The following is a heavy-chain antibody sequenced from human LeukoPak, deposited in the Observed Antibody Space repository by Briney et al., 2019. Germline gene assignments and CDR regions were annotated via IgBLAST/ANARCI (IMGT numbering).Heavy chain of an antibody. CDR1: GFTFSSYG. Sequence: GRSLRLSCAASGFTFSSYGMHWVRQAPGKGLECVAVISYDGSNKYYADSVKGRFTITRDNSKNTLYLQMNSLRAEDTAVYYCGTMIVVKVDQRAFDIWGQGTMVTVSS. D-gene: IGHD3-22*01. J-gene: IGHJ3*02. CDR3: GTMIVVKVDQRAFDI. V-gene: IGHV3-30*03. CDR2: ISYDGSNK.